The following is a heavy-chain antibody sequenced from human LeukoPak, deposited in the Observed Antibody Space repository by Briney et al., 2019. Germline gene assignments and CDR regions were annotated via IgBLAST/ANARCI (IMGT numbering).Heavy chain of an antibody. D-gene: IGHD2-15*01. CDR2: INPADSDV. CDR1: GYSFASYW. V-gene: IGHV5-51*01. Sequence: GESLKISCKGSGYSFASYWIGWVRQMPGKGLEWVGIINPADSDVRYSPSFQGQVIISADKSISAAYLQWSSLKASDTAMYYCARAWSFDYWGQGTLVTVSS. J-gene: IGHJ4*02. CDR3: ARAWSFDY.